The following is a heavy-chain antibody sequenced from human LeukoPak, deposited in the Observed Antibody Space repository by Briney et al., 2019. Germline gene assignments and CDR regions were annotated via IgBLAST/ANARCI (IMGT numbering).Heavy chain of an antibody. CDR3: AKDRSSTWSFDF. CDR1: GFTFSTYG. V-gene: IGHV3-30*18. J-gene: IGHJ4*02. Sequence: PGRSLRLSCAASGFTFSTYGMHWVRQAPGKGLEWVAVISYDGSNKYYADSVKGRFTISRDDSKNTLYLQMDSLRPEDTAVYYCAKDRSSTWSFDFWGQGTLVTVFS. CDR2: ISYDGSNK. D-gene: IGHD6-13*01.